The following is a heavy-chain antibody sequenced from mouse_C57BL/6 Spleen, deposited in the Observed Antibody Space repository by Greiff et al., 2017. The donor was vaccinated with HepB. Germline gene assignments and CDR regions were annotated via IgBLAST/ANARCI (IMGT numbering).Heavy chain of an antibody. CDR1: GFTFSSYT. CDR2: ISGGGGNT. Sequence: DVQLVESGGGLVKPGGSLKLSCAASGFTFSSYTMSWVRQTPEKRLEWVATISGGGGNTYYPDSVKGRFTISRDNAKNTLYLQMSSLRSEDTALYYCARRDFRYFDVWGTGTTVTVSS. CDR3: ARRDFRYFDV. V-gene: IGHV5-9*01. J-gene: IGHJ1*03.